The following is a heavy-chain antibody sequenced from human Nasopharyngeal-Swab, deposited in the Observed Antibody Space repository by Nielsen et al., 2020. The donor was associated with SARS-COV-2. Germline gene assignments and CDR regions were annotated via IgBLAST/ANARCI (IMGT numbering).Heavy chain of an antibody. D-gene: IGHD3-22*01. CDR1: GFTFDDYG. CDR2: INWNGGSK. J-gene: IGHJ4*02. Sequence: GGSLRLSCAASGFTFDDYGMNWVRQAPGKGLEWVAGINWNGGSKSFADSVKGRFTISRDNAKNSLYLQVNSLRAEDTALYFCAKDGLIEHSDGSGYSAYYFDYWGQGVLVTVSS. CDR3: AKDGLIEHSDGSGYSAYYFDY. V-gene: IGHV3-20*04.